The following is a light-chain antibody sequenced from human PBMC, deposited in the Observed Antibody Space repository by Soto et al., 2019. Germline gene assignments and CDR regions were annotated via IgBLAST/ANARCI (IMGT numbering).Light chain of an antibody. CDR2: DAS. Sequence: DIQMTQSPSTLSASVGDRVTITCRASQSVSRWLAWYQQKSGKAPKVLIYDASSLESGVPSRFSGNGSGTEFTLTISSLQPEDFATYYCQQYDDYSLFTFGQGTKVEIK. CDR3: QQYDDYSLFT. J-gene: IGKJ2*01. CDR1: QSVSRW. V-gene: IGKV1-5*01.